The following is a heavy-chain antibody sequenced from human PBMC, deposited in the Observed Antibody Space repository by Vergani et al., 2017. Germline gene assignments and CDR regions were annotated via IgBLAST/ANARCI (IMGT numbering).Heavy chain of an antibody. CDR3: ARVPGYCSGGSCYRHYYYGMDV. V-gene: IGHV4-61*02. CDR2: IYTSGST. D-gene: IGHD2-15*01. CDR1: GGSISSGSYY. Sequence: QVQLQESGPGLVKPSQTLSLTCTVSGGSISSGSYYWSWIRQPAGKGLEWIGRIYTSGSTNYNPSLKSRVTISVDTSKNQFSLKLSSVTAADTAVYYCARVPGYCSGGSCYRHYYYGMDVWGQGTTVTVSS. J-gene: IGHJ6*02.